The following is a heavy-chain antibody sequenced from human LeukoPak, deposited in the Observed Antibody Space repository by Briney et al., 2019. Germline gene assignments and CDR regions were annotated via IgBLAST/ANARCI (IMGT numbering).Heavy chain of an antibody. Sequence: SQTLSLTCTVSGGSISSSGYYWSWTRQRPGKGLEWIGYIYYSGSTYYNPSLKSRVTISVDTSKNQFSLKLSSVTAADTAVYYCARDGGERCFDYWGQGTLVTVSS. J-gene: IGHJ4*02. CDR1: GGSISSSGYY. D-gene: IGHD4-17*01. CDR3: ARDGGERCFDY. V-gene: IGHV4-31*03. CDR2: IYYSGST.